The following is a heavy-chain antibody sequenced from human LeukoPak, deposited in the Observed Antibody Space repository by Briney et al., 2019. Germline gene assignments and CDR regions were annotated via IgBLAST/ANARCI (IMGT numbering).Heavy chain of an antibody. D-gene: IGHD3-10*01. J-gene: IGHJ6*04. V-gene: IGHV3-48*04. CDR3: ARDSLPLGYYYGSGMDV. CDR1: GFTFSSYS. Sequence: PGGSLRLSCAASGFTFSSYSMNWVRQAPGKGLEWVSYISSSSSTIYYADSVKGRFTISRDNAKNSLYLQMNSLRAEDTAVYYCARDSLPLGYYYGSGMDVWGKGTTVTISS. CDR2: ISSSSSTI.